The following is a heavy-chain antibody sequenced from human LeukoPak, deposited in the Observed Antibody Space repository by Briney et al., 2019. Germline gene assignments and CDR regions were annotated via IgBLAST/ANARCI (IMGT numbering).Heavy chain of an antibody. CDR3: ARGGGAVPYIRNALDM. V-gene: IGHV3-33*01. Sequence: GTSLRLSCTASRFTFSSYGMHWVRQAPGKGLEWVAAIGYAETDKFYTDSVKGRFTISRDNSKSTLDLQMHSLRSEDTAVCYCARGGGAVPYIRNALDMWGQGTMVTVSS. D-gene: IGHD3-16*01. CDR1: RFTFSSYG. J-gene: IGHJ3*02. CDR2: IGYAETDK.